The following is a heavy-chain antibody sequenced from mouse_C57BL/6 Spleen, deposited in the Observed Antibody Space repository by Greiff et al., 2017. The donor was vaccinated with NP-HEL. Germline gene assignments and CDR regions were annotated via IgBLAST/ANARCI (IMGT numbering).Heavy chain of an antibody. V-gene: IGHV5-6*01. Sequence: EVQVVQPGGDLVKPGGSLKLSCAASGSTFTSYCMPWVSQTPDKRLEWVATISSGGSYTYYPDSVKGRFTFTGDNAQNTPYLQMSSLKSEDTAMYYCAIRYDYDEGNYAMDYWGQGTTVTVSS. CDR2: ISSGGSYT. CDR3: AIRYDYDEGNYAMDY. D-gene: IGHD2-4*01. J-gene: IGHJ4*01. CDR1: GSTFTSYC.